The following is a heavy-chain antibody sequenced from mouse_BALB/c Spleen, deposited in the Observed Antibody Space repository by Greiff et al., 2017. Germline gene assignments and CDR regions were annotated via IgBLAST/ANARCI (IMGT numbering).Heavy chain of an antibody. CDR1: GFTFSSYG. J-gene: IGHJ4*01. CDR2: ISSGGSYT. Sequence: EVQLQQSGGDLVKPGGSLKLSCAASGFTFSSYGMSWVRQTPDKRLEWVATISSGGSYTYYPDSVKGRFTISRDNAKNTLYLQMSSLKSEDTAMYYCASGDFITTVDYAMDYWGQGTSVTVSS. D-gene: IGHD1-1*01. CDR3: ASGDFITTVDYAMDY. V-gene: IGHV5-6*01.